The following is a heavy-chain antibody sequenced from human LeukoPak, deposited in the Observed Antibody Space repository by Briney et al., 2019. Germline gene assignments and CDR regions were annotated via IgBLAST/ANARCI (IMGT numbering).Heavy chain of an antibody. V-gene: IGHV1-69*05. Sequence: ASVKVSFKSSGGTFSSYAISWVRQAPGQGLEWMGGIIPIFGTANYAQKFQGRVTITTDESTSTAYMELSSLRSEDTAVYYCARASSSWYLNWFDPWGQGTLVTVSS. CDR3: ARASSSWYLNWFDP. J-gene: IGHJ5*02. CDR1: GGTFSSYA. D-gene: IGHD6-13*01. CDR2: IIPIFGTA.